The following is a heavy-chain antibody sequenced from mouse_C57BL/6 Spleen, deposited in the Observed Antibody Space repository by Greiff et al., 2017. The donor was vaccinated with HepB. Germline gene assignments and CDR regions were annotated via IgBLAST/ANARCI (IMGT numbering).Heavy chain of an antibody. V-gene: IGHV1-9*01. Sequence: VQLQQSGAELMKPGASVKLSCKATGYTFTGYWIEWVKQRPGHGLEWIGEILPGSGSTNDNEKFKGKATFTADTSSNTAYMQLSSLTNEDSAIYYCARNYYSPYFDYWGQGTTLTVSS. J-gene: IGHJ2*01. CDR1: GYTFTGYW. CDR3: ARNYYSPYFDY. CDR2: ILPGSGST. D-gene: IGHD2-12*01.